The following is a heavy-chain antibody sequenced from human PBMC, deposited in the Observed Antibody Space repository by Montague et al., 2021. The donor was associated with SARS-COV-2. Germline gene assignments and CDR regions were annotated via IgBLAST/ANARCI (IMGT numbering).Heavy chain of an antibody. CDR1: GFTFSSYA. D-gene: IGHD3-3*01. CDR3: AKDLEGFITIFGVVTKSPLGMDV. CDR2: IYSGGSST. V-gene: IGHV3-23*03. Sequence: SLRLSFSASGFTFSSYAMSWVRQAPGKGLECVSVIYSGGSSTYYSDSVKGRFTISRDNSKNTLYLQMNSLRAEDTAVYYCAKDLEGFITIFGVVTKSPLGMDVWGQGTTVTVSS. J-gene: IGHJ6*02.